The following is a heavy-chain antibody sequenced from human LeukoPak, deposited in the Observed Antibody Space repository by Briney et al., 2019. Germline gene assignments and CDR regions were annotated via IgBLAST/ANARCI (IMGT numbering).Heavy chain of an antibody. J-gene: IGHJ4*03. D-gene: IGHD1-1*01. CDR3: ARGPTISETGYFDY. Sequence: PSETLSLTCAVYGGSFSSYYWSWIRQSPGKELAWIAEINHRGDTNYNPSVKSRVTISVDTSKNQFSLKVTSLTAADTAVYYCARGPTISETGYFDYWGQGTLVTVSS. V-gene: IGHV4-34*01. CDR1: GGSFSSYY. CDR2: INHRGDT.